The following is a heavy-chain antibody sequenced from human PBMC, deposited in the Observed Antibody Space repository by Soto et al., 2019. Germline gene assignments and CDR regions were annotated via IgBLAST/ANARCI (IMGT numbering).Heavy chain of an antibody. V-gene: IGHV4-39*01. J-gene: IGHJ4*02. D-gene: IGHD3-16*01. CDR2: IYYSGST. CDR3: ARPGGRGYFDY. Sequence: PSETLSLTCTVSGVSIGSNSYYWGWIRQPPGKGLEWIGSIYYSGSTYYNPSLKSRVTISIDTSKNQFSLKLGSVTAADTALYYCARPGGRGYFDYWXQGTRATVSS. CDR1: GVSIGSNSYY.